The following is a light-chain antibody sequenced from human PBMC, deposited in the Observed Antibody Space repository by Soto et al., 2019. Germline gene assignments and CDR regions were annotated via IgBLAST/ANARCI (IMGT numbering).Light chain of an antibody. V-gene: IGLV1-40*01. J-gene: IGLJ7*01. CDR1: SSNIGAGYD. CDR2: GNS. Sequence: QSVLTQPPSVSGAPGQRVTISCTGSSSNIGAGYDVHWYQQLPGTAPKLLIYGNSNRPSGVPDRLSGSKSSTSASLAITGLQAEDEADYYCQSYDSSRSGWVFGGGTQLTVL. CDR3: QSYDSSRSGWV.